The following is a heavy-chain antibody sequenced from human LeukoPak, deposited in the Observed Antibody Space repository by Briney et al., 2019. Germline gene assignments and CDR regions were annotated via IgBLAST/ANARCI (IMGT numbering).Heavy chain of an antibody. J-gene: IGHJ1*01. CDR1: GVTFSSYE. CDR3: ARGHSAGSAEYFQH. CDR2: ISSSGSTI. V-gene: IGHV3-48*03. Sequence: GGSLRLSCAASGVTFSSYEMNWVRQAPGKGLEWVSYISSSGSTIYYADSVKGRFTISRDNAKNSLYLQMNSLRAEDTAVYYCARGHSAGSAEYFQHWGQGTLVTVSS. D-gene: IGHD2-15*01.